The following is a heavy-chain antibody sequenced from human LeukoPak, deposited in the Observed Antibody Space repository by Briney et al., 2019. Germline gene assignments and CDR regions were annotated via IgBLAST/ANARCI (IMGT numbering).Heavy chain of an antibody. CDR2: ISYDGSNK. D-gene: IGHD7-27*01. CDR1: GFTFSSYA. CDR3: ATLPFEHWGRASSFDY. V-gene: IGHV3-30-3*01. Sequence: PGRSLRLSCAASGFTFSSYAMHWVRQAPGKGLEWVAVISYDGSNKFFADSVKGRFTISRDNSKNTLYLQMNNLRAEDTAVYYCATLPFEHWGRASSFDYWGQGTLVTVSS. J-gene: IGHJ4*02.